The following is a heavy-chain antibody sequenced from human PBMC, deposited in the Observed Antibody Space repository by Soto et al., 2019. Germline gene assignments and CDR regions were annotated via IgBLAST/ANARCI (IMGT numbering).Heavy chain of an antibody. J-gene: IGHJ4*02. CDR3: AKWGQGPASGPNFDF. CDR1: GYTFTNYD. V-gene: IGHV1-8*01. D-gene: IGHD6-13*01. Sequence: KAGASVKVSCKTSGYTFTNYDINWVRQAPGQGLEWMGWMNPNSGNTGYAQQFQGRVSMTSNTAISTAYMELSGLRSEDSGMYFCAKWGQGPASGPNFDFWGQGTLVTVSS. CDR2: MNPNSGNT.